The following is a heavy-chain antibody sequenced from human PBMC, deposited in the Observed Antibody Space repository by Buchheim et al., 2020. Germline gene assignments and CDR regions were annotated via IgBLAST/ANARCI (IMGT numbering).Heavy chain of an antibody. D-gene: IGHD3-10*01. CDR3: ARGTPRYYFDF. Sequence: QVQLQESGPGLVKPSQTLSLTCTVSGDSMERGGFYWNWIRQHPGMGLEFIGYMYNSGSTYFNPSLRSRVTFSADTSKNQFSLKLSSVTAADTAVYFCARGTPRYYFDFWGQGTL. CDR1: GDSMERGGFY. V-gene: IGHV4-31*03. J-gene: IGHJ4*02. CDR2: MYNSGST.